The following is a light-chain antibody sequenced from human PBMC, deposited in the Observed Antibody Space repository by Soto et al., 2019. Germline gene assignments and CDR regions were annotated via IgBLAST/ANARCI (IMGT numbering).Light chain of an antibody. CDR2: ATN. J-gene: IGLJ3*02. Sequence: QSVLTQPPSASGTPGQRITISCSGSRSNVGRNAISWYQQVPGMAPKLLVFATNKRPSGVPDRFSGSASGAAASLAISGLQSEDEADYYCASWDDTLNGPQFGGGTKVTVL. CDR3: ASWDDTLNGPQ. V-gene: IGLV1-44*01. CDR1: RSNVGRNA.